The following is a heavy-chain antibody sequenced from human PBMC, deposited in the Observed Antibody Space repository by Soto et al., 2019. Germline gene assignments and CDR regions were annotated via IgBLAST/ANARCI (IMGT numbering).Heavy chain of an antibody. CDR2: ISPETGKT. Sequence: VQLVQSGAELKKPGASVRVSCKASGYTFTSFGLSWVRQAPGQGPEWMGWISPETGKTAYSYKFQDRVTMTTDASTSTLYLDLGSLRSDDTAVYYCTRYLFFISTSTVTTDAHWGQGTLVTVSS. D-gene: IGHD4-17*01. J-gene: IGHJ4*02. V-gene: IGHV1-18*04. CDR3: TRYLFFISTSTVTTDAH. CDR1: GYTFTSFG.